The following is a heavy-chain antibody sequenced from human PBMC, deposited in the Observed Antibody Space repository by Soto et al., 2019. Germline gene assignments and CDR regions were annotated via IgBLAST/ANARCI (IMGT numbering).Heavy chain of an antibody. J-gene: IGHJ6*02. Sequence: GASVKVSCKASGYTFTSYAMHWVRQAPGQRLEWMGWINAGNGNTKCSQRFQGRVTITRDTSASTAYMELSSLRSEDTAVYYCARSAADHYYYYGMDVWGQGTTVTVSS. D-gene: IGHD6-13*01. CDR2: INAGNGNT. V-gene: IGHV1-3*01. CDR1: GYTFTSYA. CDR3: ARSAADHYYYYGMDV.